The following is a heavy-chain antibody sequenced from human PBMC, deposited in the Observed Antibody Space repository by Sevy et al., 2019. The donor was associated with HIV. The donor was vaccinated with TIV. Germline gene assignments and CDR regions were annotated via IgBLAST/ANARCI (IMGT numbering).Heavy chain of an antibody. CDR3: ATSRRDYYNYYFDY. Sequence: GGSLRLSCAVSGFTFSSYWMHWVRQAPGKGLVWVSRINSDGSSTSYADSVKGRFTISRDNAKNSVFLQMNSLRAEDTAVYFCATSRRDYYNYYFDYWGHGTLVTVSS. CDR2: INSDGSST. CDR1: GFTFSSYW. V-gene: IGHV3-74*01. D-gene: IGHD3-22*01. J-gene: IGHJ4*01.